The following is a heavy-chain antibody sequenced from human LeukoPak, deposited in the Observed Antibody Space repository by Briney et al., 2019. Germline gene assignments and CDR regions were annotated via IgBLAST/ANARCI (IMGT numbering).Heavy chain of an antibody. CDR3: ARYGAGSCYDY. J-gene: IGHJ4*02. V-gene: IGHV3-64*01. D-gene: IGHD2-15*01. CDR2: ISTDGYGT. Sequence: GGSLRLSCAASGFTFSTYAMHWARQAPGKGLEYVSAISTDGYGTYYGNSVKGRFTISRDNSKNMLYLQMGSLRPEDIAVYYCARYGAGSCYDYWGQGTLVTVSS. CDR1: GFTFSTYA.